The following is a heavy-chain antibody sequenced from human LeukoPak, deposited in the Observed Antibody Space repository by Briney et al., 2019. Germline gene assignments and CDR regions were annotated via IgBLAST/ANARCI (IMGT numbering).Heavy chain of an antibody. J-gene: IGHJ4*02. CDR3: ARYKSSAGYLDY. D-gene: IGHD5-18*01. Sequence: GGSLRLSCATSGFTFSSYGMHWVRQAPGKGLEWVSVIYSGGSTYYADSVKGRFTIYRDNSKNTLYLQMNSLRDEDTAVYYCARYKSSAGYLDYWGQGTLVTVSS. CDR2: IYSGGST. V-gene: IGHV3-NL1*01. CDR1: GFTFSSYG.